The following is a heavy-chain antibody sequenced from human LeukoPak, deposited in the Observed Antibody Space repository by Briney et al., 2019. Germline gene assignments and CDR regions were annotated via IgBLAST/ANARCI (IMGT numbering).Heavy chain of an antibody. Sequence: SETLSLTCTVSGGSISISSYYWGWIRQPPGKGLEWIGSIFYSGSTYYNPSHKSRVTISVDTSKNQFSLKLSSVTAADTAVYYCARSDAQLWLSNYYGMDVWGQGTTVTVSS. CDR1: GGSISISSYY. CDR3: ARSDAQLWLSNYYGMDV. CDR2: IFYSGST. D-gene: IGHD5-18*01. J-gene: IGHJ6*02. V-gene: IGHV4-39*01.